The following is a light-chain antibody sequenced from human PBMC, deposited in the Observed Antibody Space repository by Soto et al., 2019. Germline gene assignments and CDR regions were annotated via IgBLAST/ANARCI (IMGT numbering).Light chain of an antibody. V-gene: IGKV3-15*01. J-gene: IGKJ5*01. CDR1: QSVSDN. Sequence: EVLMTQSPDTLYASPGERVTLCCGASQSVSDNLAWYQQKPGQGPRLLVYRASTRTLGIPARFSGSESGTEFTLTISSLQSEDFAVYYCQQYNSWPITFGQGTRLEIK. CDR2: RAS. CDR3: QQYNSWPIT.